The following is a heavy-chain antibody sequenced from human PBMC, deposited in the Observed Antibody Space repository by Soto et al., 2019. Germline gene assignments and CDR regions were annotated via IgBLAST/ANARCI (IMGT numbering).Heavy chain of an antibody. Sequence: SATVSLTCTVSGGSISSSSYNWDWIRQPPGKGLEWIGGINYIGSTYYNPSLKSRATISVDTTNNQLSLKLSTVTAVDTAVYYCARRHGEYWGQGTLVTVSS. J-gene: IGHJ4*02. D-gene: IGHD3-10*01. V-gene: IGHV4-39*01. CDR2: INYIGST. CDR1: GGSISSSSYN. CDR3: ARRHGEY.